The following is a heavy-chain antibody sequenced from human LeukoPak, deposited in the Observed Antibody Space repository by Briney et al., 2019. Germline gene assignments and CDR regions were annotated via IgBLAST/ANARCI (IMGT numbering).Heavy chain of an antibody. CDR3: ARAEGGLFDYYYYGMDV. J-gene: IGHJ6*02. CDR1: GGSISSYY. D-gene: IGHD3-16*01. Sequence: PSETLSLTCTVSGGSISSYYWSWIRQPPGKGLEWIGYIYYSGSTNYNPSLKSRVTISVDTSKNQFSLKLSSVTAADTAVYYCARAEGGLFDYYYYGMDVWGQGTTVTVSS. CDR2: IYYSGST. V-gene: IGHV4-59*01.